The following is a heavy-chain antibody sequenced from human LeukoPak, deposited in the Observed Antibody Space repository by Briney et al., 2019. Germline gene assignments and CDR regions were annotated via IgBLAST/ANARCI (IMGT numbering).Heavy chain of an antibody. CDR3: ARNYYDSSGYYYGGAGGLDP. CDR2: INHSGST. CDR1: VGSFSGYY. D-gene: IGHD3-22*01. Sequence: SETLSLTCAVYVGSFSGYYWSWIRQPPGKGLEWIGEINHSGSTNYNSSLKSRVTISVDTSKNQFSLKLSSVTAADTAVYYCARNYYDSSGYYYGGAGGLDPWGQGTLVTVSS. J-gene: IGHJ5*02. V-gene: IGHV4-34*01.